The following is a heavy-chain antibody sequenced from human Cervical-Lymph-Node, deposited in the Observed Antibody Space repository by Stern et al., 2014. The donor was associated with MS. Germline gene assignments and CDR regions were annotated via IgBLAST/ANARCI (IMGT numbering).Heavy chain of an antibody. Sequence: VQLVDSGGGLVQPGGSLRLSCEASGFTFISYWMSWVRQAPGKGLEWVARIKADGREKYYGDSVKGRFIISRGNARKSVALTRNTLRAEDTAMYYCSRDLVGATRRGSFDFWGRGTMVTVSS. CDR3: SRDLVGATRRGSFDF. CDR1: GFTFISYW. CDR2: IKADGREK. D-gene: IGHD1-26*01. V-gene: IGHV3-7*01. J-gene: IGHJ3*01.